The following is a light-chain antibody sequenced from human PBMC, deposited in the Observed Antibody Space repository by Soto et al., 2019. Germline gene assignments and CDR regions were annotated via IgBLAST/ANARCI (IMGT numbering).Light chain of an antibody. Sequence: SVLTQPPSASGTPGQRVTISCSGSSSNIGNNSVFWYQQLPGTAPSLLIYRTTQRPSGVPDRFSGSKSGTSASLAISGLRSEEEADYFCATWDDGLSGMVFGGGTQLTVL. J-gene: IGLJ2*01. CDR1: SSNIGNNS. CDR2: RTT. CDR3: ATWDDGLSGMV. V-gene: IGLV1-47*01.